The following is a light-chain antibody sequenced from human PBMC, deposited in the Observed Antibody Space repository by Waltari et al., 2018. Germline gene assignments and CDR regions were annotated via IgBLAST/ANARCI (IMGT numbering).Light chain of an antibody. CDR2: WAS. J-gene: IGKJ1*01. V-gene: IGKV4-1*01. Sequence: DIVLTQSPDSLAVSLGARATIYCKSSQNVLYRSDGKNYLAWYQHKPGQAPKLLISWASTRESGVPDRFSGSGSGTDFTLTISSLQAEDVAVYYCQQFYRSRSFGQGTRVEI. CDR1: QNVLYRSDGKNY. CDR3: QQFYRSRS.